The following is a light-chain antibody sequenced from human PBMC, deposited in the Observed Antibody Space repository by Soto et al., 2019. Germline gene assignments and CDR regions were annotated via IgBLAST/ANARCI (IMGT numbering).Light chain of an antibody. CDR2: DAS. V-gene: IGKV3-20*01. CDR1: QSASSSS. CDR3: QQYGGSPRT. Sequence: EIVLTQSPGTLSLSPGERATLSCRASQSASSSSLAWYQQKRGQAPRLLIHDASSRATGIPDRFSGSGSGTDFTLTISRLEPEDFPVYYCQQYGGSPRTFGQGTKVEIX. J-gene: IGKJ1*01.